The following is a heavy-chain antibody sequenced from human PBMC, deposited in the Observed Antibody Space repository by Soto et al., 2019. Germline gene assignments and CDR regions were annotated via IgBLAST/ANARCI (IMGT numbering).Heavy chain of an antibody. Sequence: QVQLQESGPGLVKPSQTLSLTCTVSGGSISSGGYYWSWIRQHPGKGLEWIGYLYYRGSTYYNPSLKSRVTISVNTSKNQFALKLSSVTAADTAVYYCARVTVTTLDLWSSYYFDYWGQGTLVTVSS. CDR1: GGSISSGGYY. CDR2: LYYRGST. V-gene: IGHV4-31*03. CDR3: ARVTVTTLDLWSSYYFDY. J-gene: IGHJ4*02. D-gene: IGHD4-17*01.